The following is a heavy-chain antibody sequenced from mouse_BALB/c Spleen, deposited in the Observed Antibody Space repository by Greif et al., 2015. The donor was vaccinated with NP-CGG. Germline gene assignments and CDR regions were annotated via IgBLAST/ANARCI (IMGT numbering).Heavy chain of an antibody. CDR2: INPSSGYT. D-gene: IGHD2-4*01. Sequence: QVQLQQSGAELARPGASVKMSCKASGYTFTSYTMHWVKQRPGQGLEWIGYINPSSGYTNYNQKFKDKATLTADKSSSTAYMQLSSLTSEDAAVYYCARNDYDRRGLYAMDYWGQGTSVTVSS. V-gene: IGHV1-4*01. CDR3: ARNDYDRRGLYAMDY. J-gene: IGHJ4*01. CDR1: GYTFTSYT.